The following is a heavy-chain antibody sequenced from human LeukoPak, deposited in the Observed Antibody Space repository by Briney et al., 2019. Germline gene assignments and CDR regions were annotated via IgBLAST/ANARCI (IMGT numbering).Heavy chain of an antibody. V-gene: IGHV3-23*01. CDR3: AKRRGNNAPTIDY. Sequence: PGGSLRLSCAASGFTFNNYAMTWVRQAPGKGLEWVSSISSSGGTTYYADSVKGRFTISRDSSKNTLYLQMNSLRVEDTAIYYCAKRRGNNAPTIDYWGQGTLVTVSS. J-gene: IGHJ4*02. CDR1: GFTFNNYA. D-gene: IGHD2/OR15-2a*01. CDR2: ISSSGGTT.